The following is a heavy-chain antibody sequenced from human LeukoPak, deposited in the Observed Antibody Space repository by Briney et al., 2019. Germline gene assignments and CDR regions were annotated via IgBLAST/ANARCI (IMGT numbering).Heavy chain of an antibody. CDR1: GFTVSTNY. CDR2: IYSGGIT. D-gene: IGHD6-19*01. V-gene: IGHV3-66*02. J-gene: IGHJ4*02. Sequence: TGGSLRLSCAASGFTVSTNYMSWVRQAPGKGLEWVSVIYSGGITYYADSVKGRLTISRDNSKNTLNLQMNSLRAEDTAIYYCARRHSSGSDWGQGTLVTVSS. CDR3: ARRHSSGSD.